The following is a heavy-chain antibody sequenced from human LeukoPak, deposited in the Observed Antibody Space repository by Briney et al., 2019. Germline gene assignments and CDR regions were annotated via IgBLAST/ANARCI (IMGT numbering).Heavy chain of an antibody. CDR3: ARNRDYGQTGYFDY. V-gene: IGHV3-23*01. CDR2: ITDSGGAT. Sequence: GGSLRLSCAASGFTFSSDAMTWVRQAPVKGLEWVSTITDSGGATYYADSVKGRFNIYRDHSKNTLYLQLNSLRAEDTAVYYCARNRDYGQTGYFDYWGQGTLVTVSS. J-gene: IGHJ4*02. CDR1: GFTFSSDA. D-gene: IGHD4/OR15-4a*01.